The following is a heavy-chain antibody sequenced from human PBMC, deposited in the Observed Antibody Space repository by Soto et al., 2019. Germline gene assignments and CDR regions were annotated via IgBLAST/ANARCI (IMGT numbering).Heavy chain of an antibody. J-gene: IGHJ3*02. CDR3: ARDGGYYDSSAAHDI. V-gene: IGHV3-33*01. Sequence: QVQLVESGGGVVQPGRSLRLSCAASGFTFSSYGMHWVRQAPGKGLEWVAVIWYDGSNKYYADSVKGRFTISRDNSKNTLYLQMNSLRAEDTAVYYCARDGGYYDSSAAHDIWGQGTMVTVSS. CDR1: GFTFSSYG. D-gene: IGHD3-22*01. CDR2: IWYDGSNK.